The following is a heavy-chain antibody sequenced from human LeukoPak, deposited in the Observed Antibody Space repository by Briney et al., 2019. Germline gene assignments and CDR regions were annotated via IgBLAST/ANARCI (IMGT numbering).Heavy chain of an antibody. J-gene: IGHJ4*02. V-gene: IGHV4-61*05. Sequence: SETLSLTCTVSGGSISSSSYYWGWIRQPPGKGLEWIGSIYYRGSIYDSENTYYNPSLKSRVTISVDTSKNQFSLKLSSVTAADTAVYYCARHLPYDSIPYFDYWGQGTLVTVSS. CDR2: IYYRGSIYDSENT. D-gene: IGHD3-22*01. CDR3: ARHLPYDSIPYFDY. CDR1: GGSISSSSYY.